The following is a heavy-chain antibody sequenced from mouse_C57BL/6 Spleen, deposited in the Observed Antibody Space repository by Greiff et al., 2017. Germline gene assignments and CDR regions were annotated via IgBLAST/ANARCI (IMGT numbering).Heavy chain of an antibody. D-gene: IGHD1-1*01. V-gene: IGHV1-72*01. Sequence: QVQLQQPGAELVKPGASVTLSCKSSGYTFTSYWMHWVKQRTGRGLEWIGRIDPNNGGTRYNKKFKSKATLTVEKPSSTAYMQRSSLASEDYAVCYCARLGAYYGSRLYARYHWGKGTSGTVHS. CDR1: GYTFTSYW. J-gene: IGHJ4*01. CDR2: IDPNNGGT. CDR3: ARLGAYYGSRLYARYH.